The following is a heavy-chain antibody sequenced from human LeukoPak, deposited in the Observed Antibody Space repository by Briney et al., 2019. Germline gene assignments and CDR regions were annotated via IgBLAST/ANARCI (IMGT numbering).Heavy chain of an antibody. CDR3: ARAQTYYGSGSYLY. Sequence: GGSLRLSCAATGFTFTCYGMHWVRQAPGKGLEWDSYISSSSSTVYYADSLKGRFTISRDNAKNSLYLQMNSLRDEDTAVYYCARAQTYYGSGSYLYWGQGTLVTVSS. CDR1: GFTFTCYG. CDR2: ISSSSSTV. J-gene: IGHJ4*02. V-gene: IGHV3-48*02. D-gene: IGHD3-10*01.